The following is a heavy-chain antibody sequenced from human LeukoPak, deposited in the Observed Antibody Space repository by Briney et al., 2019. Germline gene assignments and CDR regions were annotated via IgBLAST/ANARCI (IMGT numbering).Heavy chain of an antibody. CDR3: ARQAQTPVTTYSIAGSVDY. Sequence: PGRSLRLSCSASGFTLRAYTVHWVRQAPGKGLEWVAVISYDGNNRYYADSVKGRFAISRDSSKNTVHLQMSSLRTEDTAVYHCARQAQTPVTTYSIAGSVDYWGQGTLVTVSS. J-gene: IGHJ4*02. CDR2: ISYDGNNR. D-gene: IGHD4-17*01. V-gene: IGHV3-30*09. CDR1: GFTLRAYT.